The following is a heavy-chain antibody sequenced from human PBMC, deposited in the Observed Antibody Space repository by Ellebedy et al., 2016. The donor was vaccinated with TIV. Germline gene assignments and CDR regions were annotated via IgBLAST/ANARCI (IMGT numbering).Heavy chain of an antibody. D-gene: IGHD1-26*01. V-gene: IGHV3-7*03. CDR1: GFSFSNYW. CDR3: ARDPAGRTWGAFDL. Sequence: PGGSLRLSCAASGFSFSNYWMTWVRQAPGKGLEWVANINQDGSEEQYVDSVKGRFTISRDNAKNSLYLQSSSLRAEDTAVYYCARDPAGRTWGAFDLWGQGTMATVSS. CDR2: INQDGSEE. J-gene: IGHJ3*01.